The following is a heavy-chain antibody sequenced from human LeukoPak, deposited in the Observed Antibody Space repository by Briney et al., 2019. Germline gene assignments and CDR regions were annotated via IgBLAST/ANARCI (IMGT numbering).Heavy chain of an antibody. Sequence: ASAKVSCKASGYTFTSYAMNWVRQAPGQGLEWMGWINTNTGNPTYAQGFTGRFVFSLDTSVSTAYLQISSLKAEDTAVYYCARVLRPTAAAGSYYFDYWGQGTLVTVSS. V-gene: IGHV7-4-1*02. D-gene: IGHD6-13*01. CDR2: INTNTGNP. J-gene: IGHJ4*02. CDR1: GYTFTSYA. CDR3: ARVLRPTAAAGSYYFDY.